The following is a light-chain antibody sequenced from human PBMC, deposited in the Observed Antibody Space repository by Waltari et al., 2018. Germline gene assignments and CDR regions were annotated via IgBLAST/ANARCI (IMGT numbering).Light chain of an antibody. CDR3: CSYAGSYTFVL. J-gene: IGLJ2*01. CDR2: EVN. Sequence: QAALTQPRSVSGSPGQSVTISCTGTSSDVGGYNYVSWYQQHPGTAPKLMIYEVNKRPSGVSDRFSGSKSGNTASLTISGLQAEDEADYFCCSYAGSYTFVLFGGGTRLTVL. V-gene: IGLV2-11*01. CDR1: SSDVGGYNY.